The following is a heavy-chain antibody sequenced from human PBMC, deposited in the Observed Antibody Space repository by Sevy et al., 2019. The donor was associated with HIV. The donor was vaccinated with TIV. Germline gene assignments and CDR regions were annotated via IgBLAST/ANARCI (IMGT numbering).Heavy chain of an antibody. CDR3: AGYYYFWSGYYAFDY. V-gene: IGHV3-30*04. J-gene: IGHJ4*02. D-gene: IGHD3-3*01. CDR2: ISYDGSNK. Sequence: GGSLRLSCAASGFTFSSYAMHWVRQAPGKGLEWVAVISYDGSNKYYADSVKGRFTISRDNSKNTLYLQMNSLRAEDTAVYYCAGYYYFWSGYYAFDYWGQGTLVTVSS. CDR1: GFTFSSYA.